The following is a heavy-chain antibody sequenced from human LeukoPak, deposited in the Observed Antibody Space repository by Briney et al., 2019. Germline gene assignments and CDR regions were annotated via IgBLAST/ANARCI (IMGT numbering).Heavy chain of an antibody. V-gene: IGHV1-2*02. J-gene: IGHJ4*02. CDR1: GYTFTGYY. CDR2: INPNSGGT. D-gene: IGHD6-13*01. Sequence: GASVEVSCKASGYTFTGYYMHWVRQAPGQGLEWMGWINPNSGGTNYAQKFQGRVTMTRDTSISTAYMELSRLRSDDTAVYYCARDSRIAAAGSWYYYWGQGTLVTVSS. CDR3: ARDSRIAAAGSWYYY.